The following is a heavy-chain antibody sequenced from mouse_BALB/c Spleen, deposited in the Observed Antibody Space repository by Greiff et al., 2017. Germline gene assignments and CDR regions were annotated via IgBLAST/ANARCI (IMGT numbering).Heavy chain of an antibody. Sequence: QVQLQQSGPGLVAPSQSLSITCTVSGFSLTSYGVHWVRQPPGKGLEWLGVIWAGGSTNYNSALMSRLSISKDNSKSQVFLKMNSLQTDDTAMYYCARERWGGNYPFAYWGQGTLVTVSA. CDR3: ARERWGGNYPFAY. D-gene: IGHD2-1*01. V-gene: IGHV2-9*02. J-gene: IGHJ3*01. CDR2: IWAGGST. CDR1: GFSLTSYG.